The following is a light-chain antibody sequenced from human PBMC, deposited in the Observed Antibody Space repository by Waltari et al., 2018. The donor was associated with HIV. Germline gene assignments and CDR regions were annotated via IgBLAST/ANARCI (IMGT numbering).Light chain of an antibody. J-gene: IGLJ3*02. CDR3: ATWDDSLSGWV. CDR1: SSNIGSKY. Sequence: QSVLTQPPSASGTPGQRVTISCSGGSSNIGSKYVYWYQQLPGTAPKLLMYRNNPRPSGFPGRFSGPKSGTSPSLAIRGLRSEDEADYFCATWDDSLSGWVFGGGTNLTVL. CDR2: RNN. V-gene: IGLV1-47*01.